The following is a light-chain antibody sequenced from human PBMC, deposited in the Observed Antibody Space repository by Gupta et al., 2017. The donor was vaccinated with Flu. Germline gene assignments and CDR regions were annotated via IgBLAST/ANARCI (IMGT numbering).Light chain of an antibody. Sequence: RVTISCSGTSSNIGNNAVNWYQQLPGKAPKLLIYYDDLLPSGVSDRFSGSKSGTSAALAISGLQSEEEADDYCAAWDDSLNGPVFGGGTKLTVL. CDR1: SSNIGNNA. CDR2: YDD. CDR3: AAWDDSLNGPV. V-gene: IGLV1-36*01. J-gene: IGLJ2*01.